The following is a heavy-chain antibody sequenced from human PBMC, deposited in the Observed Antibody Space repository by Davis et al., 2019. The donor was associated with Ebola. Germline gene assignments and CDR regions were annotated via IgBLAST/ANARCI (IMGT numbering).Heavy chain of an antibody. J-gene: IGHJ4*02. CDR1: GYIFTGYY. CDR3: ARASYGDYYFDY. V-gene: IGHV1-2*06. D-gene: IGHD4-17*01. CDR2: INPNSGGT. Sequence: AASVKVSCKASGYIFTGYYMHWVRQAPGQGLEWMGRINPNSGGTNYAQKFQGRVTMTRDTSTSTVYMELSSLRSEDTAVYYCARASYGDYYFDYWGQGTLVTVSS.